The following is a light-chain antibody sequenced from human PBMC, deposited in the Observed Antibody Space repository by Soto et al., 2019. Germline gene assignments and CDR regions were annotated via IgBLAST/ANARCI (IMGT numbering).Light chain of an antibody. J-gene: IGLJ1*01. V-gene: IGLV2-11*01. CDR1: SSDVGGYNY. CDR2: DVS. CDR3: CSDAVRYQWV. Sequence: QSVLTQTRSVSGYPGQSVTISCTGTSSDVGGYNYFSWYQQHPGKAPKLMIYDVSKRPSGVPDRFSGSKSGNTASLTISGLQAEDEADYYCCSDAVRYQWVFGTGIKLTVL.